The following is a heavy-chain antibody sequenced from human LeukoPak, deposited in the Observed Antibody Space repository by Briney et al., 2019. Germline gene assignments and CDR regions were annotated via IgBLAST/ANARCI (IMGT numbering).Heavy chain of an antibody. D-gene: IGHD5-18*01. CDR2: IYYSGTT. CDR3: AKGAGGFSYYNWFDP. J-gene: IGHJ5*02. V-gene: IGHV4-39*07. Sequence: SETLSLTCTVSGGSISSSPYYWGWIRQPPGKGLEWIGSIYYSGTTHYSPSLESRVTISVDTSKNQFSLKLASVTAADTAIYYCAKGAGGFSYYNWFDPWGQGTLVTVSS. CDR1: GGSISSSPYY.